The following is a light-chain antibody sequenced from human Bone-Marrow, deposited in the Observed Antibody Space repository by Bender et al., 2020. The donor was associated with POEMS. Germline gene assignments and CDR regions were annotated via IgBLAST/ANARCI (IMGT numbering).Light chain of an antibody. CDR1: SSDVGAYNS. J-gene: IGLJ1*01. V-gene: IGLV2-8*01. Sequence: QSALTQPPSASGSPGQSVTISCTGTSSDVGAYNSVFWFQQHPGEVPKLMIYAVSKRPSGVPDRFSGSKSGNTASLTVSGLQPEDEADDYGSSYAGSNNYVFGTATKVTVL. CDR2: AVS. CDR3: SSYAGSNNYV.